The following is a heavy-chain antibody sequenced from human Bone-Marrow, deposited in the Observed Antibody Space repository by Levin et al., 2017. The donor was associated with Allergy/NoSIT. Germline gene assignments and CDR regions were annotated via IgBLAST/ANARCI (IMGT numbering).Heavy chain of an antibody. CDR2: INQDGSQI. Sequence: GGSLRLSCAASGFTFSNYWMSWVRQAPGKGLEWVASINQDGSQIYHVDSVKGRFTTFRDDTRNSLFLQMNSLRVEDAAAYYCARGRDYTPGFDSWGQGALVTVSS. J-gene: IGHJ4*02. D-gene: IGHD3-16*01. CDR3: ARGRDYTPGFDS. CDR1: GFTFSNYW. V-gene: IGHV3-7*01.